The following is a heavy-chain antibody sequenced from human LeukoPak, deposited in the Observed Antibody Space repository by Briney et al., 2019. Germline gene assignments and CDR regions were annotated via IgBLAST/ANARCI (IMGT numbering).Heavy chain of an antibody. D-gene: IGHD5-24*01. Sequence: SETLSLTCAVYGGSFSGYYWSWIRQHPGKGLEWIGYIYYSGSTYYNPSLKSRVTISVDTSKNQFSLKLSSVTAADTAVYYCARGGVSRGDGYNFGYWGQGTLVTVSS. J-gene: IGHJ4*02. CDR2: IYYSGST. CDR3: ARGGVSRGDGYNFGY. V-gene: IGHV4-31*11. CDR1: GGSFSGYY.